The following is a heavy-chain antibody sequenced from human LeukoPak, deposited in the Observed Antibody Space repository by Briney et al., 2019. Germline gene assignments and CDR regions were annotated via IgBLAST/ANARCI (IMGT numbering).Heavy chain of an antibody. V-gene: IGHV3-9*01. CDR2: ISWRSANV. Sequence: PGGSLRLSCAASGFTFDDYAMHWVRQAPGKGLEWLSGISWRSANVAYADSVKGRFTISRDNAKNSLYLQMNSLRAEDTAVYYCARGPPRYYDILTGYYDPALDYWGQGTLVTVSS. D-gene: IGHD3-9*01. CDR1: GFTFDDYA. CDR3: ARGPPRYYDILTGYYDPALDY. J-gene: IGHJ4*02.